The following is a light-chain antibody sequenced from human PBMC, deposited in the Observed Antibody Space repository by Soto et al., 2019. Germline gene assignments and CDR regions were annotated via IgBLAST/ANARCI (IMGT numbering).Light chain of an antibody. CDR1: QRVGNT. Sequence: EIVMTQSPDTLSVSPGERVSLSCRASQRVGNTVAWYQQKSGQAPRLLFYGGSTRATGIPVRLSGGGFGTDFTLTIDPLKSEDFGIYFCIQYDNWLLTLAGGIKV. CDR2: GGS. V-gene: IGKV3-15*01. J-gene: IGKJ4*01. CDR3: IQYDNWLLT.